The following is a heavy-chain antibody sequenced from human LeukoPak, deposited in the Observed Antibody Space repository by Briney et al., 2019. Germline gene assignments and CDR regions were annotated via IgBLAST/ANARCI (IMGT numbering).Heavy chain of an antibody. J-gene: IGHJ4*02. D-gene: IGHD3-10*01. CDR1: SDSFSDYY. Sequence: SETLSLTCAVYSDSFSDYYWTWIRQPPGRGLEWIGEINHSGSTSYNPSLTSRVTISIDTSKKQFPMKLTSVTAADTAVYYCARVTGYSDPSTRFGLDYWGRGTLVTVSS. CDR3: ARVTGYSDPSTRFGLDY. CDR2: INHSGST. V-gene: IGHV4-34*01.